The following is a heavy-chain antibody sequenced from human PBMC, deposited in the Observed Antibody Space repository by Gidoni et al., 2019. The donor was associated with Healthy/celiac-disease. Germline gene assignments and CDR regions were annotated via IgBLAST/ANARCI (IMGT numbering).Heavy chain of an antibody. D-gene: IGHD3-9*01. Sequence: EVQLVESGGGLVQPGGSLRLSCAASGFTFSSFWMSWVRQAPGKGLEWVANIKQDGSEKYYVDSVKGRFTISRDNAKKSVYLRMNSLRAEDTAVYYCARALNSRRPEYFDWSRNDHRGQGTLVTVSS. V-gene: IGHV3-7*03. CDR2: IKQDGSEK. CDR1: GFTFSSFW. J-gene: IGHJ4*02. CDR3: ARALNSRRPEYFDWSRNDH.